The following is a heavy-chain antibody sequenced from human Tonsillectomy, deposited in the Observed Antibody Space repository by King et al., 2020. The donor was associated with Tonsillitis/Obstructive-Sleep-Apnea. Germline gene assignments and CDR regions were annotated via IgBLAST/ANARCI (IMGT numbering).Heavy chain of an antibody. Sequence: VQLQESGPGLVKPSETLSLTCTVSGGSIRNYYWTWIRQPPGKGLEWIGYIYYSGSTNYNPSLKSRVTMSVDTSKNQFSLKLSSVTAADTAVYYCAREGVGYNYYYYVDVWGKGTTVTVSS. CDR3: AREGVGYNYYYYVDV. V-gene: IGHV4-59*01. CDR2: IYYSGST. D-gene: IGHD5-12*01. J-gene: IGHJ6*03. CDR1: GGSIRNYY.